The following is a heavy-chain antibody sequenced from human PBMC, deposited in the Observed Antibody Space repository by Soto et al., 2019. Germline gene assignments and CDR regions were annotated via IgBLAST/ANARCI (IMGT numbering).Heavy chain of an antibody. CDR3: ARALVRGLQRTNAALDI. CDR1: GGTFSSYA. Sequence: SVKVSCTASGGTFSSYAISWVRQAPGQGLEWMGGIIPIFGTANYAQKFQGRVTITADESTSKAYMELSSLRSEDTAVYYCARALVRGLQRTNAALDIWGQRKMVTGS. D-gene: IGHD1-1*01. V-gene: IGHV1-69*13. J-gene: IGHJ3*02. CDR2: IIPIFGTA.